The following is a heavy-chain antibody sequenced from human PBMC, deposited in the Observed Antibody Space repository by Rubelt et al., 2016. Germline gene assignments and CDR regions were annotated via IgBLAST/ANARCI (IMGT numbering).Heavy chain of an antibody. Sequence: QVQLQQWGAGLLKPSETLSLTCAVYGGSFSGFYWSWIRQPPGKGLEWIGEINHSGSTSYNPSLKSRVTISVDTSKNPFSRKLSSVTAADTAVYYCAGGNRVSMIVTIISDWVDPWGQGTPVTVS. CDR3: AGGNRVSMIVTIISDWVDP. CDR2: INHSGST. CDR1: GGSFSGFY. J-gene: IGHJ5*02. V-gene: IGHV4-34*01. D-gene: IGHD3-22*01.